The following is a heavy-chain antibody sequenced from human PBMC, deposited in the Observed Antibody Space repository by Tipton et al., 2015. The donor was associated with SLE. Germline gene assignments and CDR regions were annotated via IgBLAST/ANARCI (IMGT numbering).Heavy chain of an antibody. CDR3: ARGPPFMEWERNWFDP. Sequence: TLSLTCAVYGGSFSGYYWSWIRQPPGKGLEWIAYIYHSGITNYNPSLQSRVTISIDTSKNQFSLTLTSVTAADTALYYCARGPPFMEWERNWFDPWGQGTQVTVSS. D-gene: IGHD3-3*02. V-gene: IGHV4-59*01. J-gene: IGHJ5*02. CDR1: GGSFSGYY. CDR2: IYHSGIT.